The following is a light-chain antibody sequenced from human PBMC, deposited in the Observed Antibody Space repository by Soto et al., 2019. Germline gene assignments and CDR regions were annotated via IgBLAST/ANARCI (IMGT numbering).Light chain of an antibody. Sequence: EVVMTQSPATLSVSPGERATLSCRASQSVNNNLAWYQQRPGQAPTLLISGASTRAADIPDRFSGSGSGTEFTLSISSLQSEDGAVYYCQQYNNWPPWTFGQGTKVEIK. CDR2: GAS. CDR1: QSVNNN. CDR3: QQYNNWPPWT. V-gene: IGKV3-15*01. J-gene: IGKJ1*01.